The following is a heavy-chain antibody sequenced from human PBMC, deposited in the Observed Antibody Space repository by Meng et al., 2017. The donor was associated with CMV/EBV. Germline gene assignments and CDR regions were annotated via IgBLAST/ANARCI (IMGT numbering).Heavy chain of an antibody. Sequence: GSLRLSCAVYGGYFSGHYWSWIRQPPGKGLEWIGEINHSGGTSYSPSLKSRVTMSVDTYKKQFSLQLNSVTPEDTAVYYCARDRTVTSGLIYYYYYGMDVWGQGTTVTVSS. CDR1: GGYFSGHY. CDR2: INHSGGT. CDR3: ARDRTVTSGLIYYYYYGMDV. V-gene: IGHV4-34*01. D-gene: IGHD4-17*01. J-gene: IGHJ6*02.